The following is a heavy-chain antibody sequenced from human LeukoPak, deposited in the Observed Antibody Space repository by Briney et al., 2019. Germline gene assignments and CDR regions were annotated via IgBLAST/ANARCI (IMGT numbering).Heavy chain of an antibody. CDR1: GGSISSYY. Sequence: PSETLSLTCTVLGGSISSYYWSWIRQPPGKGLEWIGYIYYSGSTNYNPSLKSLLTISVHTPKTQFSLKLSSVTAADTAVYYCARARIDTSWYYYYMDVWGKGTTVTVSS. CDR2: IYYSGST. J-gene: IGHJ6*03. V-gene: IGHV4-59*01. CDR3: ARARIDTSWYYYYMDV. D-gene: IGHD2-2*01.